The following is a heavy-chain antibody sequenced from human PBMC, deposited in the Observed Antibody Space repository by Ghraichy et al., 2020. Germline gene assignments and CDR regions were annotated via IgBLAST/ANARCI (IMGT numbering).Heavy chain of an antibody. Sequence: GGSLRLSCAASGFNFSRYAMHWVRQAPGKGLEWVALISYDGSNKYYADSVKGQFTISRDNSENTMYLEMNSLRTEDTAVYYCARDRLATTGAGGKGYFDLWGRGTLVTVSS. CDR3: ARDRLATTGAGGKGYFDL. CDR1: GFNFSRYA. J-gene: IGHJ2*01. V-gene: IGHV3-30*04. CDR2: ISYDGSNK. D-gene: IGHD6-13*01.